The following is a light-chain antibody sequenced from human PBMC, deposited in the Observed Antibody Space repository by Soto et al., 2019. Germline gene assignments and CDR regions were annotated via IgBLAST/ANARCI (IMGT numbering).Light chain of an antibody. Sequence: IQLTQSPSSLSASVGDTVTITCRASQGIRSYLAWYQQKPGKAPNLLIYAASTLHSGVPSRFGGSGSGTDFTLTINNLQPEDIATYYCQQLHDHPITFGQGTRLE. V-gene: IGKV1-9*01. CDR1: QGIRSY. CDR2: AAS. CDR3: QQLHDHPIT. J-gene: IGKJ5*01.